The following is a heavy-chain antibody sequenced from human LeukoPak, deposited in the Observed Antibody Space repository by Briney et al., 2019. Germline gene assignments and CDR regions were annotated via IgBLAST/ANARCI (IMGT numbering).Heavy chain of an antibody. J-gene: IGHJ6*03. V-gene: IGHV1-69*05. Sequence: ASVKVSCKASGGTFSSYAISWVRQAPGQGLEWMGGIIPIFGTANYAQKFQGRVTITTDESTSTAYMELSSLRSEDTAVYYCARAPPFDFWSGYSTDYYYYYMDVWGKGTTVTVSS. D-gene: IGHD3-3*01. CDR1: GGTFSSYA. CDR2: IIPIFGTA. CDR3: ARAPPFDFWSGYSTDYYYYYMDV.